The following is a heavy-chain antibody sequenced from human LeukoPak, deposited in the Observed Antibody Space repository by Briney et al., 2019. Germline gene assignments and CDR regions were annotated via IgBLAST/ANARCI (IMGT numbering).Heavy chain of an antibody. Sequence: GASLRLSFTPFEFTFIGCGMHWVRQAPGKGLEWVAFIWYDGRDKYYVDSVKGRFTISRDNSKNTLYLQMNSLRAEDTAMYYCAKDPYSYGSYFDYWGQGTLVTVSS. CDR3: AKDPYSYGSYFDY. CDR1: EFTFIGCG. D-gene: IGHD5-18*01. CDR2: IWYDGRDK. J-gene: IGHJ4*02. V-gene: IGHV3-30*02.